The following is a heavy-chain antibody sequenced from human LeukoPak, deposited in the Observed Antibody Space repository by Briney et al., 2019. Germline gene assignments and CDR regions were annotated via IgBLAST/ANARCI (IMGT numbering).Heavy chain of an antibody. Sequence: GASVKVSCKASGYTFTGYFMHWVRQAPGQGLDWVGWIDPNSGGTNYAQKFQGRVTMIRDTSISTAYMELSRLRSDDTAVYYCARDVSPDSSGNPDYWGQGTLVTVSS. V-gene: IGHV1-2*02. J-gene: IGHJ4*02. CDR2: IDPNSGGT. CDR3: ARDVSPDSSGNPDY. CDR1: GYTFTGYF. D-gene: IGHD3-22*01.